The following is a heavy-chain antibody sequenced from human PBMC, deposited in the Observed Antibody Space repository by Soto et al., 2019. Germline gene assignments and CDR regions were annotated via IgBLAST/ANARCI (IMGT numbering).Heavy chain of an antibody. D-gene: IGHD3-9*01. CDR2: ISWNSGSI. J-gene: IGHJ6*03. V-gene: IGHV3-9*01. CDR1: GFTFDDYA. CDR3: AKDINEVGYDILTGADYYYYYMDV. Sequence: GGSLRLSCAASGFTFDDYAMHWVRQAPGKGLEWVSGISWNSGSIGYADSVKGRFTISRDKAKNSLYLQMNSLRAEETALYYCAKDINEVGYDILTGADYYYYYMDVWGKGTTVTVSS.